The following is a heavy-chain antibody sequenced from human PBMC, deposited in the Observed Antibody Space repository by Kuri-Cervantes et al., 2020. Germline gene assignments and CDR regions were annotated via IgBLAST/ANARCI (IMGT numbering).Heavy chain of an antibody. J-gene: IGHJ4*02. CDR2: ISAYNGNT. D-gene: IGHD2-15*01. Sequence: ASVKVSCKASGGTFSSYAISWVRQAPGRGLEWMGWISAYNGNTNYAQKLQGRVTMTTDTSTSTAYMELSSLRSEDTAVYYCARGIEAGAVDYWGQGTLVTVSS. CDR3: ARGIEAGAVDY. CDR1: GGTFSSYA. V-gene: IGHV1-18*01.